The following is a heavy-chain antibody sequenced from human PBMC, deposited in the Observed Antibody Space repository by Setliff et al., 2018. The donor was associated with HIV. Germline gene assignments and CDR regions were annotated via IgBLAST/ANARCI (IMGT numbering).Heavy chain of an antibody. J-gene: IGHJ5*02. Sequence: PSETLSLTCTVSGDYISSDDYYWVWIRQAPGKGLEWMGFIHDNGKAFYDTALKSRLTMYADTSRTQFYLNLRSVTASDTAVYYCVRYRSKIDWFDPWGQGTLVTVSS. V-gene: IGHV4-39*01. CDR3: VRYRSKIDWFDP. D-gene: IGHD1-26*01. CDR2: IHDNGKA. CDR1: GDYISSDDYY.